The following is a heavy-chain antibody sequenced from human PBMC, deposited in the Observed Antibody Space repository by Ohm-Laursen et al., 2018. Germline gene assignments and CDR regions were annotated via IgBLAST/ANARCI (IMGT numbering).Heavy chain of an antibody. CDR2: INTSGGST. CDR3: AKESSGSYYGMDV. Sequence: GSLRLSCAASGFTFSKYALSWVRQAPGKGLDWVSVINTSGGSTYYADSVKGRFTISRDNSKNTLYLQMNSLRAEDTAVYYCAKESSGSYYGMDVWGQGTTVTVSS. J-gene: IGHJ6*02. CDR1: GFTFSKYA. D-gene: IGHD1-26*01. V-gene: IGHV3-23*01.